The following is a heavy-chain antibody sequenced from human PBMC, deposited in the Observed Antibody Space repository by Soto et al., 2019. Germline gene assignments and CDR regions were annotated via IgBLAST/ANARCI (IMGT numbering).Heavy chain of an antibody. CDR2: IIPIFGTA. Sequence: ASVKVSCKASGGTFSSYAISWVRQAPGQGLEWMGGIIPIFGTANYAQKFQGRVTITADESTSTAYMELSSLRSEDTAVYYCARDRVEYYYDSSGYPFDYWGQGTLVPVSS. V-gene: IGHV1-69*13. CDR3: ARDRVEYYYDSSGYPFDY. J-gene: IGHJ4*02. CDR1: GGTFSSYA. D-gene: IGHD3-22*01.